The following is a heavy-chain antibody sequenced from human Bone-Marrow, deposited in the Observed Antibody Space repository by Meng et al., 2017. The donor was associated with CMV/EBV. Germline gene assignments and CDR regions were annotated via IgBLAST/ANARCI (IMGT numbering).Heavy chain of an antibody. CDR3: ASSPSYYLRDAFDI. V-gene: IGHV4-39*07. CDR2: IYYSGST. J-gene: IGHJ3*02. Sequence: SETLSLTCTVSGGSISSSSYYWGWIRQPPGKGLEWIGSIYYSGSTYYNPSLKSRVTISVDTSKNQFSLKLSSVTAADTAVYYCASSPSYYLRDAFDIWGQGTMVTVSS. D-gene: IGHD3-10*01. CDR1: GGSISSSSYY.